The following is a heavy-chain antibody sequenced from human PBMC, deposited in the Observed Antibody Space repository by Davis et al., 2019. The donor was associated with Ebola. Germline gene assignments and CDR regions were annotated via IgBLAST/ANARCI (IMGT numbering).Heavy chain of an antibody. Sequence: GESLKISCAASGFTFSNYWMTWVRQAPGKGLEWVANIKQDGSAKPYCGSVKGRFTISRDNTKNSLYLQMNSLSAEDTAVYYCTRPINWAFDYWGQGTLVTVSS. CDR2: IKQDGSAK. V-gene: IGHV3-7*01. CDR3: TRPINWAFDY. CDR1: GFTFSNYW. J-gene: IGHJ4*02. D-gene: IGHD1-1*01.